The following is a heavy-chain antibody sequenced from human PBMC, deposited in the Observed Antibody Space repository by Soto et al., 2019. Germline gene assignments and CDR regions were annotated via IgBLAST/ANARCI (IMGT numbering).Heavy chain of an antibody. CDR3: ARSSATPNGWWGYGLDV. CDR2: ISSSASSVI. D-gene: IGHD2-15*01. J-gene: IGHJ6*02. Sequence: QVQLVESGGGLVKPGGSLRLSCAASGFTFSDYCMTWIRQAPGKGLEWVSYISSSASSVIYYADSVEGRFTISRDNAKNSLFLKTTSLRAEDTAVYHCARSSATPNGWWGYGLDVWGQGTTVTVSS. V-gene: IGHV3-11*01. CDR1: GFTFSDYC.